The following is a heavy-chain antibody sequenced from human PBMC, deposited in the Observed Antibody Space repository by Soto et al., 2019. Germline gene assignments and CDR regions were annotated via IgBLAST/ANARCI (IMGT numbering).Heavy chain of an antibody. V-gene: IGHV3-23*01. CDR3: ARDRADLDY. Sequence: GGSLRLSCAASGFTFSNYPMSWVRQAPGKGLEWVSGISGSGETPYYADSVKGRFTISRDNYKNMLYLQMNSLRAEDTAVYYCARDRADLDYWGQGTLVTVSS. J-gene: IGHJ4*02. CDR1: GFTFSNYP. CDR2: ISGSGETP.